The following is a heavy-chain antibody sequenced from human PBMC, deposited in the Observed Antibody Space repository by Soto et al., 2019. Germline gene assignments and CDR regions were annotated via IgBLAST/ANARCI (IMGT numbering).Heavy chain of an antibody. V-gene: IGHV1-18*01. Sequence: QVQLVQSGAEVKKPGASVKVSCKASGYTFTSYGISWVRQAPGQGLEWMGWISAYNGNTNYAQKLQGRVTMTTDTATSTAYRELRSLRSDDTAVYCCARAYYDSSGYYYFGYWGQGTLVTVSS. D-gene: IGHD3-22*01. CDR2: ISAYNGNT. CDR1: GYTFTSYG. CDR3: ARAYYDSSGYYYFGY. J-gene: IGHJ4*02.